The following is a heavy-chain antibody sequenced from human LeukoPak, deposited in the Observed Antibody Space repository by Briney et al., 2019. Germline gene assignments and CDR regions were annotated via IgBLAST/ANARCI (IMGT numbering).Heavy chain of an antibody. J-gene: IGHJ4*02. V-gene: IGHV1-2*02. CDR2: INPNSGGT. CDR1: GYTFTGYY. D-gene: IGHD6-25*01. Sequence: RASVKVSCKASGYTFTGYYMHWVRQAPGQGLEWMGWINPNSGGTNYAQKFQGRVTITRDTSISTAYMELSRLRSDDTAVYYCARASSAATADYWGQGTLVTVSS. CDR3: ARASSAATADY.